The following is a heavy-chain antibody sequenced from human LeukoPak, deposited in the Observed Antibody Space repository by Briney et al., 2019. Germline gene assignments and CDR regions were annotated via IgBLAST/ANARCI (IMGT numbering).Heavy chain of an antibody. CDR3: ARVCYSSGYVSGPHQNGMDV. V-gene: IGHV1-46*01. D-gene: IGHD3-22*01. Sequence: GASVKVSCKASGYTFTSYDINWVRQATGQGLEWMGIINPSGGRTSYAQKFQGRVTMTRDTSTSTVYMELSSLRSEDTAVYYCARVCYSSGYVSGPHQNGMDVWGQGTTVTVSS. CDR2: INPSGGRT. CDR1: GYTFTSYD. J-gene: IGHJ6*02.